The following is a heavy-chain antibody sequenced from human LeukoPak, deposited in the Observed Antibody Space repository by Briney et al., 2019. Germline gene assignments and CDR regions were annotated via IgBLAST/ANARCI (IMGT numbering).Heavy chain of an antibody. J-gene: IGHJ4*02. V-gene: IGHV3-7*03. CDR1: GFTFSSYW. CDR2: INHNGNVN. D-gene: IGHD3-3*01. Sequence: GGSLRLSCAASGFTFSSYWMNWARQAPGKGLEWVASINHNGNVNYYVDSVKGRFTISRDNAKNSLYLQMNSLKTEDTAVYFCTTATIYDFWNGYFKTFDYWGQGTLVTVSS. CDR3: TTATIYDFWNGYFKTFDY.